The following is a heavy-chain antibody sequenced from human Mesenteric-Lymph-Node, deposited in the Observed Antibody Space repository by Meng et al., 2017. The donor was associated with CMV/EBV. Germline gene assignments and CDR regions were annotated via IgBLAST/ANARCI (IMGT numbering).Heavy chain of an antibody. CDR1: GFTFDDYG. V-gene: IGHV3-20*04. CDR3: ARDVRGSDYYYGMDV. CDR2: INWNGGST. Sequence: GESLKISCAASGFTFDDYGMSWVRQAPGKGLEWVSGINWNGGSTGYADSVKGRFTISRDNAKNSLYLQMNSLRAEDTAVYYCARDVRGSDYYYGMDVWGQGTTVTVSS. D-gene: IGHD3-10*02. J-gene: IGHJ6*02.